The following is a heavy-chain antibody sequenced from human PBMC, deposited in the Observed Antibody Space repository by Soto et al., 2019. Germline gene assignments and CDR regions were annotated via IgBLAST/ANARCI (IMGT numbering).Heavy chain of an antibody. Sequence: QVQLVQSGAEVRKPGSSVKVSCKASGGTFSRHAISWVRQAPGQGLEWVGGIIPIFGTANHAKKFQGRVTIIADESTSTVYMELSSLRSEDTAMYYCARGWGYDSNDYYYAYWGQGTLVIVSS. J-gene: IGHJ4*02. CDR1: GGTFSRHA. CDR3: ARGWGYDSNDYYYAY. V-gene: IGHV1-69*01. CDR2: IIPIFGTA. D-gene: IGHD3-22*01.